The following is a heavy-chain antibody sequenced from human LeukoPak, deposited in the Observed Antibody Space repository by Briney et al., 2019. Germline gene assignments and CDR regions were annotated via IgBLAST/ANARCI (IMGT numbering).Heavy chain of an antibody. Sequence: GGSLRLSCAASGFTFSSYSMNWVRQAPAKGLEWVSSISSSSSYIYYADSVKGRFTISRDNAKNSLYLQMNSLRAEDTAVYYCARDQYHYVWGSYHNLHIDHWGQGTLVSVSS. CDR1: GFTFSSYS. D-gene: IGHD3-16*02. CDR3: ARDQYHYVWGSYHNLHIDH. CDR2: ISSSSSYI. V-gene: IGHV3-21*01. J-gene: IGHJ4*02.